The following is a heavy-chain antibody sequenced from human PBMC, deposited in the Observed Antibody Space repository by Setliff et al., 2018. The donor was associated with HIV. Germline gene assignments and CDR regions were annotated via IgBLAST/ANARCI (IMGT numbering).Heavy chain of an antibody. D-gene: IGHD1-1*01. CDR1: GYIFLNYD. Sequence: ASVKVSCKASGYIFLNYDITWVRQAPGQGLEWMGWISPDNGNTNYAQKIEGRVILTTDKSTNTVEMELRSLRSDDTAVYYCVRDRELRTTRSLDFWGLGTLVTVSS. CDR2: ISPDNGNT. CDR3: VRDRELRTTRSLDF. V-gene: IGHV1-18*04. J-gene: IGHJ4*02.